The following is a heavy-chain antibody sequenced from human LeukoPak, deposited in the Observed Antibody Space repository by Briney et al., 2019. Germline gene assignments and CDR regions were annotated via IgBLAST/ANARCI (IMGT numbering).Heavy chain of an antibody. Sequence: SQTLSLTCAVYGGCVSGYYWSSIRQLPRKVMDLIGEINHSGTTNYNPSLKNRVTISVDTSKNQFSLKLSSVTAADTAVYYCARVPKTYGSGSYYPYWGQGTLVTVSS. D-gene: IGHD3-10*01. CDR1: GGCVSGYY. CDR2: INHSGTT. CDR3: ARVPKTYGSGSYYPY. V-gene: IGHV4-34*01. J-gene: IGHJ4*02.